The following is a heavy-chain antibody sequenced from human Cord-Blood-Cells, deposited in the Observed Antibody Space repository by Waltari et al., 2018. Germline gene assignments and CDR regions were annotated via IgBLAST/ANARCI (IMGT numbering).Heavy chain of an antibody. CDR2: INPNSGGT. D-gene: IGHD6-6*01. CDR3: ARARQFQLVWDAFDI. J-gene: IGHJ3*02. V-gene: IGHV1-2*02. CDR1: GYTFTGYY. Sequence: QVQLVQSGAEVKKPGASVTVSCKASGYTFTGYYMNWVRQAPGQGLEWMGWINPNSGGTNYAQKFQGRVTMTRDTSISTAYMELSRLRSDDTAVYYCARARQFQLVWDAFDIWGQGTMVTVSS.